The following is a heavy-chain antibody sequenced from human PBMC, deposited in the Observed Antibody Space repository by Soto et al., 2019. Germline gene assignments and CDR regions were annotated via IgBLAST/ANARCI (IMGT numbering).Heavy chain of an antibody. Sequence: PSETLSLTCDVSGGSISIGTDYWGWIRQPPGKGLEWIGNIHYSGSTNYNPSLKSRVTISVDTSKNQFSLKLSSVTAADTAVYYCARRYGYSFDYWGQGTLVTVSS. CDR1: GGSISIGTDY. CDR3: ARRYGYSFDY. J-gene: IGHJ4*02. V-gene: IGHV4-39*07. D-gene: IGHD1-1*01. CDR2: IHYSGST.